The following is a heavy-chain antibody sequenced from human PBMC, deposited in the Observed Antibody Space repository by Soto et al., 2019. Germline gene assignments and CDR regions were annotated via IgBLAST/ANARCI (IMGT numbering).Heavy chain of an antibody. D-gene: IGHD6-19*01. CDR2: ISSSSSYI. V-gene: IGHV3-21*01. CDR3: ARGGSSGWLHDY. J-gene: IGHJ4*02. CDR1: GFTFSSYS. Sequence: EVQLVESGGGLVKPGGSLRLSCAASGFTFSSYSMNWVRQAPGKGLEWVSSISSSSSYIFYADSVKGRFTISRDNAKNLLYLQMTSLGAEDTAVYYCARGGSSGWLHDYWGQGTLVTVSS.